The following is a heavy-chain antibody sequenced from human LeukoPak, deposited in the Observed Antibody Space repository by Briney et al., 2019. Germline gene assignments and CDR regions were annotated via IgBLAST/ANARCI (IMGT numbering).Heavy chain of an antibody. CDR3: ARSGLGEYPFDS. J-gene: IGHJ4*02. D-gene: IGHD3-16*01. CDR2: INAGNGNT. CDR1: GYTFTSYT. V-gene: IGHV1-3*01. Sequence: ASVKVSCKASGYTFTSYTMHWVRQAPGHRLEWMGWINAGNGNTKYSQKFQGRVTITRDTSASTAYMELSSLRSEDTAVYYCARSGLGEYPFDSWGQGTLVTVSS.